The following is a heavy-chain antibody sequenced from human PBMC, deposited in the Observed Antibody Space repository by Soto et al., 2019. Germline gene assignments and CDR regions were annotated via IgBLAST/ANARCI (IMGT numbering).Heavy chain of an antibody. CDR1: GGSISSTGYY. J-gene: IGHJ4*02. Sequence: SETLSLTCTVSGGSISSTGYYWAWIRQSPGKGLEWIGSIFYGGSTHYSGSTYYNPSLKSRVTISVDTSNNQFSLRLSSVTAADTSVYYCASPPLPGMAVGCGDWGQGTLVTVSS. CDR3: ASPPLPGMAVGCGD. CDR2: IFYGGSTHYSGST. D-gene: IGHD6-19*01. V-gene: IGHV4-39*01.